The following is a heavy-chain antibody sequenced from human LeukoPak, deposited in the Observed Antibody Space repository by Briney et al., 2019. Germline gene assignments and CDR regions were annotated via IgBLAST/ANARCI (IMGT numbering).Heavy chain of an antibody. Sequence: ASVKVSCKASGYTFTSYDINWVRQAPGQGLEWMGWMNPNSGSTGYAQKFQGRVTMTRNTSISTAYMELSSLRSEDTAVYYCARGRPDSSSLDYWGQGTLVTVSS. CDR1: GYTFTSYD. J-gene: IGHJ4*02. D-gene: IGHD6-13*01. CDR3: ARGRPDSSSLDY. V-gene: IGHV1-8*01. CDR2: MNPNSGST.